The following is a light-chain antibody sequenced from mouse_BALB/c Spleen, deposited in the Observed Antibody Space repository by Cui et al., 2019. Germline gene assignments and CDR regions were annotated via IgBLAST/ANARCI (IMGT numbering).Light chain of an antibody. V-gene: IGKV4-59*01. J-gene: IGKJ5*01. CDR1: SSVNY. CDR2: DTS. Sequence: QIVLTQSPAIMSASPGKKVTMTCGTKSSVNYMNWYQQKPGTSPKRLIYDTSKLPSGVPASFSGSGSGTSYSLTISSMEAEDAATYYCQQWSSNPPTFGAGTKLELK. CDR3: QQWSSNPPT.